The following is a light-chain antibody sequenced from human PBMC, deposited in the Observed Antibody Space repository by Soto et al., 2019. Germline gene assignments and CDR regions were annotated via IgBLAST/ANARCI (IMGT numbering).Light chain of an antibody. CDR2: GNS. CDR3: LSYDSSLSAL. CDR1: SSNIGAGYD. Sequence: QSVLTQPPSVSGAPGQRVTISCTGSSSNIGAGYDGHWYQQHPGTAPKLLIYGNSNRPSGVPDRFSGSKSGTSASLAITGLQAEDEADYSCLSYDSSLSALFGGGTKLTVL. V-gene: IGLV1-40*01. J-gene: IGLJ3*02.